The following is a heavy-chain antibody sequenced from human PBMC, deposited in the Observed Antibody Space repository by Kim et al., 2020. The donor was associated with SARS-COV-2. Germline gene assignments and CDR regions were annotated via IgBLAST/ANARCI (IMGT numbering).Heavy chain of an antibody. CDR1: GYTFTSYY. CDR2: INPSGGST. V-gene: IGHV1-46*01. D-gene: IGHD5-12*01. Sequence: ASVKVSCKASGYTFTSYYMHWGRQAPGQGLEWMGIINPSGGSTRYAQKFQGRVTMTRDTSTSTVYMELSSLRSEDTAVYYCAGAQSSSRDGYNDFDYWGQGTLVTVSS. J-gene: IGHJ4*02. CDR3: AGAQSSSRDGYNDFDY.